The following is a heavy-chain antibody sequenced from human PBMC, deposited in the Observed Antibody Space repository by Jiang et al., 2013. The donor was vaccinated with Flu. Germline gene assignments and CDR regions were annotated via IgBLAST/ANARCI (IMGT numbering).Heavy chain of an antibody. CDR3: VTDCSSTSCYAHYYYGMDV. Sequence: ISYDGSNKYYADSMKGRFTISRDNSKNTLYLQMNSLRAEDTAVYYCVTDCSSTSCYAHYYYGMDVWGQGTTVTVSS. CDR2: ISYDGSNK. D-gene: IGHD2-2*01. J-gene: IGHJ6*02. V-gene: IGHV3-30*01.